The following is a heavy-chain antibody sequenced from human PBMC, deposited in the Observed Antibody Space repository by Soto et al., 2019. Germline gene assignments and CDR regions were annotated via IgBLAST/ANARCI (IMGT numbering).Heavy chain of an antibody. J-gene: IGHJ4*02. CDR3: ARDDEGGWNWVFGY. CDR1: GFTFSRYT. CDR2: ISDDGNNK. D-gene: IGHD1-1*01. V-gene: IGHV3-30-3*01. Sequence: GGSLRLSCAASGFTFSRYTMHWVRQAPGKGLEWMAFISDDGNNKYYADSVKGQFTISRDNSKNTLYLQMNSLRTEDTAVYYCARDDEGGWNWVFGYWGKGTLVTVSS.